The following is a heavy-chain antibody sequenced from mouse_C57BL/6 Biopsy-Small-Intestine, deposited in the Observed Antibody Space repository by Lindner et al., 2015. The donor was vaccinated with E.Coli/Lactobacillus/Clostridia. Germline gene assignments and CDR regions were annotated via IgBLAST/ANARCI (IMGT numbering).Heavy chain of an antibody. V-gene: IGHV1-19*01. J-gene: IGHJ2*01. Sequence: VQLQESGPELVRPGASVKISCKASGYTFTDYYVNWVKKSHGKSLEWIGAINPDNGFSRFKQNFNDKATLTADKSSSTAYMELTSLTSDDSAVYYCAKGFEFWGQGTALTVS. CDR1: GYTFTDYY. CDR2: INPDNGFS. CDR3: AKGFEF.